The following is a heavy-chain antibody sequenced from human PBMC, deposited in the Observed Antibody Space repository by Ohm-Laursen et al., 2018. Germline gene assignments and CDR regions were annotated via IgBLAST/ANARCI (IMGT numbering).Heavy chain of an antibody. Sequence: GTLSLTCSVSGGSISSYYWSWIRQPPGKGLEWIGYIYYSGSTNYNPSLKSRVTISVDTSKNQFSLKLSSVTAADTAVYYCARSYYYDSSGYYVDAFDIWGQGTMVTVSS. J-gene: IGHJ3*02. CDR1: GGSISSYY. CDR2: IYYSGST. V-gene: IGHV4-59*08. D-gene: IGHD3-22*01. CDR3: ARSYYYDSSGYYVDAFDI.